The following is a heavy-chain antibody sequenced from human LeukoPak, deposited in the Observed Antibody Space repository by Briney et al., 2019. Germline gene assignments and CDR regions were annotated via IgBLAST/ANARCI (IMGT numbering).Heavy chain of an antibody. CDR1: GFTFSSYA. CDR3: AKDWRLSTSPLDAFDI. D-gene: IGHD4/OR15-4a*01. V-gene: IGHV3-23*01. Sequence: GGSLRLSCAASGFTFSSYAVSWVRQAPGKGLEWVSAISGSGGSTYYADSVKGRFTISRDNSKNTLYLQMNSLRAEDTAVYYCAKDWRLSTSPLDAFDIWGQGTMVTVSS. CDR2: ISGSGGST. J-gene: IGHJ3*02.